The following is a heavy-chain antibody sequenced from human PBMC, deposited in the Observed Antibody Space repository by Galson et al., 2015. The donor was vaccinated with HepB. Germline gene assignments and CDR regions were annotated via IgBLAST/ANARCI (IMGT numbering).Heavy chain of an antibody. CDR1: GYTFTNYY. D-gene: IGHD1-1*01. Sequence: SVKVSCKASGYTFTNYYLHWVRQAPGQGLEWMGIINPRGFSTNYAQNLQGRVTMTRDTSTSTVYMELRSLRSEDTAVYYCARGGSENDSFYYFDYWGQGTLVTVSS. CDR2: INPRGFST. CDR3: ARGGSENDSFYYFDY. J-gene: IGHJ4*02. V-gene: IGHV1-46*04.